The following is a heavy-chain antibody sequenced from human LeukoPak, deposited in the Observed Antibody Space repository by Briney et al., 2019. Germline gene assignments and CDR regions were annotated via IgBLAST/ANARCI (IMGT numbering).Heavy chain of an antibody. Sequence: GSLRLSCAAPGFTFSNYAMSWVRQAPGKGLEWVSAISGSGGSTYYADSVKGRFTISRDNSKNTLYLQMNSLRAEDTAVYYCAKDLKMATAAYYYYGLDVWGQGTTVTVSS. V-gene: IGHV3-23*01. CDR1: GFTFSNYA. J-gene: IGHJ6*02. CDR2: ISGSGGST. CDR3: AKDLKMATAAYYYYGLDV. D-gene: IGHD5-24*01.